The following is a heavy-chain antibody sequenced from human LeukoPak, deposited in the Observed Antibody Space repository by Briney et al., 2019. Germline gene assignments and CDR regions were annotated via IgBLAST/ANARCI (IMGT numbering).Heavy chain of an antibody. D-gene: IGHD5-12*01. J-gene: IGHJ4*02. CDR2: KRDDGSTE. V-gene: IGHV3-30*02. CDR1: GFTFSNYG. CDR3: AKAFSGDSGYDFVLEY. Sequence: PGGSLRLSCAASGFTFSNYGMHWVRQAPGKGLEWVAYKRDDGSTEYHVDSVKGRFTISRDNSKNTVYLQMNSLRVEDTAVYYCAKAFSGDSGYDFVLEYWGRGILVTVSS.